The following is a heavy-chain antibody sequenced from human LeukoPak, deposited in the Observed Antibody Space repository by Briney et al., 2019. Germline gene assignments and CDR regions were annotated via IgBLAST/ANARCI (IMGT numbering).Heavy chain of an antibody. D-gene: IGHD2-15*01. CDR3: ATETNRYCSGGSCWNEGDFDP. CDR2: IYYSGST. CDR1: GFTLSSYE. J-gene: IGHJ5*02. Sequence: PGGSLRLSCAASGFTLSSYEMNWVRQPPGKGLEWIGSIYYSGSTYYNPSLKSRVTISVDTSKNQFSLKLSSVTAADTAVYYCATETNRYCSGGSCWNEGDFDPWGQGTLVTVSS. V-gene: IGHV4-59*05.